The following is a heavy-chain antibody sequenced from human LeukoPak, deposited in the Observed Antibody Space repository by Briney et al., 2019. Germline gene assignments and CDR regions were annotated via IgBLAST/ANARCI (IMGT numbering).Heavy chain of an antibody. CDR2: INHSGST. Sequence: SETLSLTCAVYGGSFSGYYWSWIRQPPGKGLEWIGEINHSGSTNYNPSLKSRVTISVDPSKNQFSLNLNSVTAADTAVYYCARRPIYDFWSGYWESWGQGTLVTVSS. D-gene: IGHD3-3*01. J-gene: IGHJ5*02. CDR3: ARRPIYDFWSGYWES. V-gene: IGHV4-34*01. CDR1: GGSFSGYY.